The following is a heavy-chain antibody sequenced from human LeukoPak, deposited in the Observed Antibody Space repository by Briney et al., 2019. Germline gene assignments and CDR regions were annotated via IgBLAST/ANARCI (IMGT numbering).Heavy chain of an antibody. V-gene: IGHV3-33*01. CDR3: ASHYDSSGFDY. J-gene: IGHJ4*02. CDR1: GFTFSSYG. Sequence: GGSPRLSCAASGFTFSSYGMHWVRQAPGKGLEWVAVIWYDVSNKYYADSVKGRFTISRDNSKNTLYLQMNSLRAEDTAVYYCASHYDSSGFDYWGQGTLVTVSS. D-gene: IGHD3-22*01. CDR2: IWYDVSNK.